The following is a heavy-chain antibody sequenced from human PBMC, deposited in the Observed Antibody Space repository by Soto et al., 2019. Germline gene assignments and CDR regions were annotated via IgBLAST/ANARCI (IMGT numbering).Heavy chain of an antibody. J-gene: IGHJ5*02. D-gene: IGHD6-13*01. V-gene: IGHV4-31*03. CDR1: GGSISSGGYY. CDR3: ARDQAAAGTFPAFDP. Sequence: SETLSLTCTVSGGSISSGGYYWSWIRQHPGKGLEWIGYIYYSGSTYYNPSLKSRVTISVDTSKNQFSLKLSSVTAADTAVYYCARDQAAAGTFPAFDPWGQGTLVTVSS. CDR2: IYYSGST.